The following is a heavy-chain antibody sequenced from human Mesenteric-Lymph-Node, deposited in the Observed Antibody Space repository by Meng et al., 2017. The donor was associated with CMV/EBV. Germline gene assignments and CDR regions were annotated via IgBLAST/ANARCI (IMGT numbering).Heavy chain of an antibody. J-gene: IGHJ4*02. CDR3: ARMLSRGWYGTFGSADY. Sequence: SETLSLTCTVSGGSISSYYWSWIRQPPGKGLEWIGYKYYSGDSNSNPSLKSRVTISLDTSKNQFSLRLRSVTAADTAVYYCARMLSRGWYGTFGSADYWGQGTLVTVSS. D-gene: IGHD6-19*01. CDR1: GGSISSYY. CDR2: KYYSGDS. V-gene: IGHV4-59*01.